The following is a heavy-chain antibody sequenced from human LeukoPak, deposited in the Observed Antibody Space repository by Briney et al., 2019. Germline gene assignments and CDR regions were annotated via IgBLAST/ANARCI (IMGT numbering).Heavy chain of an antibody. J-gene: IGHJ4*02. Sequence: GESLKISCKASGSTFTSYWIGWVRQLPGKGLEWMGIIYPGDSDTRYGPSFQGQVTISADKSISTAYLQWSSLKASDTAMYYCARRGYCSGGSCSYYFDYWGQGTLVTVSS. CDR1: GSTFTSYW. D-gene: IGHD2-15*01. V-gene: IGHV5-51*01. CDR3: ARRGYCSGGSCSYYFDY. CDR2: IYPGDSDT.